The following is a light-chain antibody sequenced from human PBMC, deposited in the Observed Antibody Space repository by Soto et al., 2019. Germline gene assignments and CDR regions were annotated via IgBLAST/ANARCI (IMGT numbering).Light chain of an antibody. CDR3: QQYGSSAT. Sequence: ELVLTQSPGTLSLSPGARATLSCRASQSVSSSYLAWYQQNPGQAPRLLIYGAYSRATGIPDRFSGSGSGTDFTHTISRLEPEDFAVYYCQQYGSSATFGQGTKVDIK. CDR1: QSVSSSY. V-gene: IGKV3-20*01. J-gene: IGKJ1*01. CDR2: GAY.